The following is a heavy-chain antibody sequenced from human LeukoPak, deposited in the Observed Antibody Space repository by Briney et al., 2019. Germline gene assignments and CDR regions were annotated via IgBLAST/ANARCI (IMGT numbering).Heavy chain of an antibody. Sequence: SETLSLTCTVSGGSISSYYWSWIRQPAGKGLEWIGRIYTSGSTNYSPSLKSRVTISVDTSKNQFSLKLSSVTAADTAVYYCARDGTDIVVVPAAGWFDPWGQGTLVTVSS. J-gene: IGHJ5*02. V-gene: IGHV4-4*07. CDR3: ARDGTDIVVVPAAGWFDP. CDR2: IYTSGST. CDR1: GGSISSYY. D-gene: IGHD2-2*01.